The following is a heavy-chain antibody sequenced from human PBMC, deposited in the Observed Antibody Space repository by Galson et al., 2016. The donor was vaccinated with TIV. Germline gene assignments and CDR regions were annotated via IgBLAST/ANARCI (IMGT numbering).Heavy chain of an antibody. D-gene: IGHD5-18*01. CDR2: IIPLFRTT. Sequence: SVKVSCKASGDTFSSYVFNWVRLAPGQGLEWMGGIIPLFRTTNYAQKFQGRVTITADESTNTAYMELNSLRSGDTAVYYCASDRNTAFDTYHHYNGMDVWGQGTTVTVS. V-gene: IGHV1-69*13. CDR1: GDTFSSYV. CDR3: ASDRNTAFDTYHHYNGMDV. J-gene: IGHJ6*02.